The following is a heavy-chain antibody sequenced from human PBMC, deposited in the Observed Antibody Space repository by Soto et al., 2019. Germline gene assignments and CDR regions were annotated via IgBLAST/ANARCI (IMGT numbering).Heavy chain of an antibody. CDR3: GKDLFPQLRGSPLDS. CDR2: LSWNSGNP. Sequence: GGSLRLSGAASGFTFDDYAMHWVRQAPGKGMAWVSFLSWNSGNPQYADSVKGRFTIPRDNAKNCLYPQMNSMREADTALYYCGKDLFPQLRGSPLDSWGQGTLVTVSS. V-gene: IGHV3-9*01. D-gene: IGHD3-16*01. CDR1: GFTFDDYA. J-gene: IGHJ4*02.